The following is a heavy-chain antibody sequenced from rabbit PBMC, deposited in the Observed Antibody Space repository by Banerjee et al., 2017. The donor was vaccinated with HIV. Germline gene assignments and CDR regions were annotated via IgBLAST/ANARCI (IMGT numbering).Heavy chain of an antibody. CDR2: IYPDYEST. CDR3: ARYAYSYDDYGDYWYYFTL. CDR1: GIDFSTYG. V-gene: IGHV1S47*01. Sequence: QEQLVESGGGLVKPEGSLTLSCKTSGIDFSTYGISWVRQAPGKGLEWIAYIYPDYESTDYATWVNGRFTISLDNAQNTVFLQMTSLTAADTATYFCARYAYSYDDYGDYWYYFTLWGQGTLVTVS. J-gene: IGHJ4*01. D-gene: IGHD2-1*01.